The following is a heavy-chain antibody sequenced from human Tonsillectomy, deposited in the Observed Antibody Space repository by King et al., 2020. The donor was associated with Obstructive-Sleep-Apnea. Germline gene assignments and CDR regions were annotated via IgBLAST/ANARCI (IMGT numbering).Heavy chain of an antibody. CDR3: AGGYCSGSYYFHGLAAWDY. V-gene: IGHV3-30-3*01. J-gene: IGHJ4*02. CDR2: ISYDGSNK. CDR1: GFTFSGYA. D-gene: IGHD3-10*01. Sequence: VQLVESGGGVVQPGRSLRLSCAASGFTFSGYAMHWVRQAPGEGLAWVAGISYDGSNKYYADSVKGRFTISRDNSKNTLYLQRNSLRAEDTAVYYCAGGYCSGSYYFHGLAAWDYWGQGTLVTVSS.